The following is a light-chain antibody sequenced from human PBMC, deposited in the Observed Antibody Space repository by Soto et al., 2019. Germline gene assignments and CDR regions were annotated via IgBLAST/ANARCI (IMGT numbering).Light chain of an antibody. J-gene: IGLJ3*02. CDR1: SSDVGGYDR. Sequence: QSALTQPPSASGSPGQSVTISCTGTSSDVGGYDRVSWYQQYPGKVPKLMIYEVSKRPSGVPDRFSASKSGNTASLTVSGLQTEDEADYYCSSYAGSNNYKVFGGGTKLTVL. V-gene: IGLV2-8*01. CDR2: EVS. CDR3: SSYAGSNNYKV.